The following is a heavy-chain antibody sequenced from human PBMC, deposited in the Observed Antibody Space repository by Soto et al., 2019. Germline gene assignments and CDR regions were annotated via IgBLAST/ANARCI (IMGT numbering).Heavy chain of an antibody. CDR2: ISAYNGNT. J-gene: IGHJ6*02. CDR1: GYTFTSYG. V-gene: IGHV1-18*01. CDR3: AGLGYCSSTSCYRHYGMDV. D-gene: IGHD2-2*01. Sequence: QVQLVQSGAEVKKPGASVKVSCKASGYTFTSYGISWVRQAPGQGLEWMGWISAYNGNTNYAQKLQGRVTMTTDTPTSTAYMELRSLKPNDTAVYYCAGLGYCSSTSCYRHYGMDVRGQGTTGTGSS.